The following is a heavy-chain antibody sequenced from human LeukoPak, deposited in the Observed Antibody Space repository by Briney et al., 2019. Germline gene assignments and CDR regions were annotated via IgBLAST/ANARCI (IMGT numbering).Heavy chain of an antibody. CDR2: IWYDANHK. CDR3: AKGHYDTRGLPFDH. V-gene: IGHV3-33*06. J-gene: IGHJ4*02. CDR1: GFTFNTYA. Sequence: PGGSLRLSCAASGFTFNTYAMHWVRRAPGKALEWVAVIWYDANHKYYADSVKGRFTISRDNSKNTLYLQMDSLRAEDTAFYYCAKGHYDTRGLPFDHWGQGTLVTVSS. D-gene: IGHD3-22*01.